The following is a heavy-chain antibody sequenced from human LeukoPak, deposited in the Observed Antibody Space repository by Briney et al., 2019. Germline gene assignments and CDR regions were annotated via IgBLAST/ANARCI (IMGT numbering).Heavy chain of an antibody. CDR3: ARGTAVAPWDY. V-gene: IGHV1-69*13. CDR2: IIPIFGTA. D-gene: IGHD6-19*01. Sequence: GASVKGSCKASGYTFTDYYIHWVRQAPGQGLEWMGGIIPIFGTANYAQKFQGRVTITADESTSTAYMELRSLRSDDTAVYYCARGTAVAPWDYWGQGTLITVTS. J-gene: IGHJ4*02. CDR1: GYTFTDYY.